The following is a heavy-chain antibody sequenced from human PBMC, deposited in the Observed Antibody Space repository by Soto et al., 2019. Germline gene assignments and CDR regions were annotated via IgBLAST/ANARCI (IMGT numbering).Heavy chain of an antibody. J-gene: IGHJ6*02. D-gene: IGHD6-13*01. Sequence: GASVKVPCKASGYTLTRHDINWLRQAPGPGLEWMGWMKPNSGNTGYAQKPQGRVTMTRNTSISTAYMELSSLRSEDTAVYYCARGGSSSWFPYDYYGMDVWGQGTTVTVSS. CDR1: GYTLTRHD. V-gene: IGHV1-8*01. CDR2: MKPNSGNT. CDR3: ARGGSSSWFPYDYYGMDV.